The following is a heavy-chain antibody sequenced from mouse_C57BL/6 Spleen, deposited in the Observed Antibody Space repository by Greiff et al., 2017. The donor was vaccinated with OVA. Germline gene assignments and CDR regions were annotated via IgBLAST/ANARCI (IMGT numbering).Heavy chain of an antibody. CDR1: GYSFTSYY. CDR3: AGGILAYFDY. J-gene: IGHJ2*01. V-gene: IGHV1-66*01. Sequence: QVQLQQSGPELVKPGASVKISCKASGYSFTSYYIHWVKQRPGQGLEWIGWIYPGSGNTKYNEKFKGKATLTADTSSSTASMQLSSLTSEDSAVYYCAGGILAYFDYWGQGTTLTVSS. CDR2: IYPGSGNT.